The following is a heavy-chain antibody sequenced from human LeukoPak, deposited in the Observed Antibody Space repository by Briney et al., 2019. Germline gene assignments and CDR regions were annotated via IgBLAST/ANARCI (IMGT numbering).Heavy chain of an antibody. CDR1: GFTFSRYE. CDR3: ARSLFPFFDY. J-gene: IGHJ4*02. Sequence: GGSLRLSCAASGFTFSRYEMNWVRQAPGKGLEWVSYISSSGSSIYYADSVKDRFTISRDNAKNLLFLQMNSLRAEDTAIYHCARSLFPFFDYWGQGSLVTVSS. D-gene: IGHD3-3*01. CDR2: ISSSGSSI. V-gene: IGHV3-48*03.